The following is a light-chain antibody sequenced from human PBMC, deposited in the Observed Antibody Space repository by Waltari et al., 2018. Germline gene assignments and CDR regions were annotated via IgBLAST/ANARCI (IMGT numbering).Light chain of an antibody. CDR1: QPISSN. CDR2: GAS. V-gene: IGKV3-15*01. CDR3: QQYNIRLT. Sequence: EIVMTQSPATLSVSPGERATLSCRASQPISSNLAWYQHKPGQAPRLLISGASTRASGIPARFSGSGSGTQFTLTIISLQSEDFAVYYCQQYNIRLTFGGGTKVDIK. J-gene: IGKJ4*01.